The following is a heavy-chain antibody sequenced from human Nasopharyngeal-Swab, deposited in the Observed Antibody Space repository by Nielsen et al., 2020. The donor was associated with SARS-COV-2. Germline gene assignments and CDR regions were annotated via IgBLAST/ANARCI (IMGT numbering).Heavy chain of an antibody. D-gene: IGHD6-19*01. CDR2: IYYSGST. J-gene: IGHJ4*02. CDR3: AGGGSSGWYYLDY. V-gene: IGHV4-59*01. CDR1: GGSISSYY. Sequence: SETLSRNCTGSGGSISSYYRRWIRQPPGKGLEWIGYIYYSGSTNDNPSRKSRVTISVDTSKNQFSLKLSSVTAADTAVYYCAGGGSSGWYYLDYWGQGTLVTVSS.